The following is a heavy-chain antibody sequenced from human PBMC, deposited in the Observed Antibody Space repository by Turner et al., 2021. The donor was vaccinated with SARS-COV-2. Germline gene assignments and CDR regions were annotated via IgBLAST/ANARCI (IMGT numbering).Heavy chain of an antibody. CDR2: FDPEDGET. CDR1: GYTLTELS. Sequence: QVQLVQSGAEVKKPGASVKVSCKVSGYTLTELSMHWVRQAHGKGLEWMGGFDPEDGETIYAQKFQGRVTMTEDTSTDTAYMELSSLRSEDTAVYYCASGSAVTGTPQFYYYYYGMDVWGQGTTVTVSS. CDR3: ASGSAVTGTPQFYYYYYGMDV. D-gene: IGHD6-19*01. V-gene: IGHV1-24*01. J-gene: IGHJ6*02.